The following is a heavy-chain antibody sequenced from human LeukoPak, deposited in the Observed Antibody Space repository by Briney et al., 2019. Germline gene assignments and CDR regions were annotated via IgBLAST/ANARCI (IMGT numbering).Heavy chain of an antibody. CDR3: AKGGHGSSGYYLPYYFDY. Sequence: PGGSLRLSCAASGFTLTTYWMHWVRHAPGKGLVWVSRIKSDGSSTSYADSVKGRFTISRDNSKNTLYLQMNSLRAEDTAVYYCAKGGHGSSGYYLPYYFDYWGQGTLVTVSS. D-gene: IGHD3-22*01. CDR1: GFTLTTYW. CDR2: IKSDGSST. J-gene: IGHJ4*02. V-gene: IGHV3-74*01.